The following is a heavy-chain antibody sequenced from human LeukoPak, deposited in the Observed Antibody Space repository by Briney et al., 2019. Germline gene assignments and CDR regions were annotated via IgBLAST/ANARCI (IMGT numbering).Heavy chain of an antibody. CDR2: ISAYNVNT. J-gene: IGHJ6*03. D-gene: IGHD6-13*01. CDR3: ARGSSWYVDYYYYMDV. V-gene: IGHV1-18*01. CDR1: GYSFTNYG. Sequence: ASVKVSCKTSGYSFTNYGITWVRQAPGQGLEWMGWISAYNVNTNYAQKLQGRVTMTTDTSTSTAYMELRSLRSDDTAVYYCARGSSWYVDYYYYMDVWGKGTTVTVSS.